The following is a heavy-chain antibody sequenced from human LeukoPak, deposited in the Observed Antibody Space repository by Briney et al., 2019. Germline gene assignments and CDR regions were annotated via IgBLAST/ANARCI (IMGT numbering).Heavy chain of an antibody. Sequence: ASVKVSCKASGYTFTNYDINWVRQATGQGLEWMGWMNPNSGNTGYAQKFQGRVTMTRNTSISTAYMELSSLRSEDTAVYYCARTRSPAGVVARDAFDIWGQGTMVTVSS. V-gene: IGHV1-8*01. CDR2: MNPNSGNT. J-gene: IGHJ3*02. D-gene: IGHD3-22*01. CDR1: GYTFTNYD. CDR3: ARTRSPAGVVARDAFDI.